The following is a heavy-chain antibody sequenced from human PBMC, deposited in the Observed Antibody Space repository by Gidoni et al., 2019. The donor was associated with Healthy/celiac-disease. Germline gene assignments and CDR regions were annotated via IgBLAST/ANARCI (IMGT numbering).Heavy chain of an antibody. CDR3: ARDLRSAYSSVFRFDP. J-gene: IGHJ5*02. CDR1: GGTFSSYA. CDR2: IIPIFGTA. D-gene: IGHD6-19*01. V-gene: IGHV1-69*01. Sequence: QVQLVQSGAEVKQPGSSVKVSCKASGGTFSSYAISWVRQAPGQGLEWMGGIIPIFGTANYAQKFHGRVTITADESTSTAYMELSSLRSEDTAVYYCARDLRSAYSSVFRFDPWGQGTLVTVSS.